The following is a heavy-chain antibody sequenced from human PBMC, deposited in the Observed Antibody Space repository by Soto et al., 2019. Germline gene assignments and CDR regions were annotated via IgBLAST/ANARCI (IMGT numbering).Heavy chain of an antibody. V-gene: IGHV1-2*04. D-gene: IGHD2-2*01. J-gene: IGHJ6*02. CDR3: ARENCSSTSCTTNYYYYGMDV. CDR2: INPNSGGT. CDR1: GHTFTGYY. Sequence: ASVKVSCKASGHTFTGYYMHWVRQAPGQGLEWMGWINPNSGGTNYAQKFQGWVTMTRDTSISTAYMELSRLRSDDTAVYYCARENCSSTSCTTNYYYYGMDVWGQGTTVTVSS.